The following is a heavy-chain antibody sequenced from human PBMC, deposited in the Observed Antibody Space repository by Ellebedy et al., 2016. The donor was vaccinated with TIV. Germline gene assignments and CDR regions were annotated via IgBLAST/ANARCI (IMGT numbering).Heavy chain of an antibody. J-gene: IGHJ4*02. CDR1: AYIFTAYG. D-gene: IGHD4/OR15-4a*01. Sequence: AASVKVSCKASAYIFTAYGITGVRQAPGQGLEWVGWISTYNGNAIYGQEFQDRVTMTTDRSTSTAYMELRSLRSDDTAVDYCARRGYGDVWGQGTLATVSS. V-gene: IGHV1-18*01. CDR3: ARRGYGDV. CDR2: ISTYNGNA.